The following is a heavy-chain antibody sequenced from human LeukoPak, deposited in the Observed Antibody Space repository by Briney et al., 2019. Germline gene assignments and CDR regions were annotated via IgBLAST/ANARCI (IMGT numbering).Heavy chain of an antibody. Sequence: SVKVSCKASGGTFSSYAISWVRQAPGQGLEWMGGIIPIFSTANYAQKFQGRATITADESTSTAYMELSSLRSEDTAVYYCFFDDYGDYVRDAFDIWGQGTMVTVSS. D-gene: IGHD4-17*01. CDR3: FFDDYGDYVRDAFDI. CDR1: GGTFSSYA. CDR2: IIPIFSTA. J-gene: IGHJ3*02. V-gene: IGHV1-69*01.